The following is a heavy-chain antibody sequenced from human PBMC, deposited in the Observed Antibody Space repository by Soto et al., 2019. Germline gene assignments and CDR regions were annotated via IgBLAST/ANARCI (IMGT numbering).Heavy chain of an antibody. Sequence: EVQLLESGGGLVQPGGSLRLSCAASGFTFSSYAMSWVRQAPGKGLEWVSAISGSGGDTKYADSVRGRFTISRDNSKNTLYLQMSSLRADDSAVYYCARGSKESYPGSRLFDFWGRGTLVTVSS. D-gene: IGHD3-10*01. CDR2: ISGSGGDT. CDR1: GFTFSSYA. CDR3: ARGSKESYPGSRLFDF. V-gene: IGHV3-23*01. J-gene: IGHJ4*02.